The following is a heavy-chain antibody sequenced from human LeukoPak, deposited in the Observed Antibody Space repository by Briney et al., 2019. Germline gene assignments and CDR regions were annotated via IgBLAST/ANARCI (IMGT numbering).Heavy chain of an antibody. V-gene: IGHV4-61*02. CDR2: IYTSGST. J-gene: IGHJ4*02. CDR1: GGSISSGSYY. Sequence: PSQTLSLTCTVSGGSISSGSYYWSWIRQPAGKGLEWIGRIYTSGSTNHNPSLKSRVTISVDTSKNQFSLKLSSVTAADTAVYYCAREIDYGGNSDYWGQGTLVTVSS. D-gene: IGHD4-23*01. CDR3: AREIDYGGNSDY.